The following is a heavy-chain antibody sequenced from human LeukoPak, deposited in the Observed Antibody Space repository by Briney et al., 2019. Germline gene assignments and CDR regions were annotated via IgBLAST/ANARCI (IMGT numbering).Heavy chain of an antibody. Sequence: SGSGGRTYYADSVKGQFTISRDNSKNTLYLQMNSLRPEDTAVYYCAKDRTAYAYYFESWGQGTLVTVSS. CDR3: AKDRTAYAYYFES. V-gene: IGHV3-23*01. CDR2: SGSGGRT. J-gene: IGHJ4*02. D-gene: IGHD2-21*02.